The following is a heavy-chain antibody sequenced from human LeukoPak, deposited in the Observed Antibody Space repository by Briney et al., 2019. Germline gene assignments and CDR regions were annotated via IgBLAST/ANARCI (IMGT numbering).Heavy chain of an antibody. D-gene: IGHD6-13*01. CDR1: GFTFSSYG. Sequence: PGGSLRLSCAASGFTFSSYGMHWVRQAPGKGLEWVAFIRYDGSNKYYADSVKGRFTISRDNSKNTLYLQMNSLRAEDTAVYYCAKDPFRYSRSWDDNWFDPWGQGTLVTVSS. V-gene: IGHV3-30*02. J-gene: IGHJ5*02. CDR3: AKDPFRYSRSWDDNWFDP. CDR2: IRYDGSNK.